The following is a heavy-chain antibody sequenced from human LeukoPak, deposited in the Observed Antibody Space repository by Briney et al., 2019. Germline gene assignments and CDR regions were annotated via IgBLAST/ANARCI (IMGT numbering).Heavy chain of an antibody. CDR2: VFHNGRT. J-gene: IGHJ4*02. D-gene: IGHD2-21*02. Sequence: SGTLSPTCAVSGGSISSDHWWTWVRQPPGKGLEWIGEVFHNGRTKYNPSFQSRVTMSVDNSKNQFSLKLTSVTAADTAVYYCKSRAHEVVTASDFWGQGTQVTVST. CDR1: GGSISSDHW. V-gene: IGHV4-4*02. CDR3: KSRAHEVVTASDF.